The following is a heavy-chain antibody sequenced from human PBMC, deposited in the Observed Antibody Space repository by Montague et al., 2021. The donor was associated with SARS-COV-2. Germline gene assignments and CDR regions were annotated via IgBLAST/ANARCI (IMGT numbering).Heavy chain of an antibody. V-gene: IGHV4-39*01. J-gene: IGHJ3*02. D-gene: IGHD3-22*01. Sequence: SETLSLTCTVSGGSISSSSYYWGWIRQPPGKGLEWIGSIYYSGSTYYNPSLKGRVTISVDTSMNQFSLKLSSVTAADTAVYYCARFPTSYYYDSKAAPATPDAFDIWGQGTMVTVSS. CDR3: ARFPTSYYYDSKAAPATPDAFDI. CDR1: GGSISSSSYY. CDR2: IYYSGST.